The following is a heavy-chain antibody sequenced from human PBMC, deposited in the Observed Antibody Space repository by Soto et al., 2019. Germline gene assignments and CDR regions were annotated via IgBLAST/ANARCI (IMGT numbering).Heavy chain of an antibody. J-gene: IGHJ6*02. CDR2: INEDGSEK. Sequence: PRGSLRLSCAAPGFTFSPYWMTWVRQAPGKGLEWVATINEDGSEKNYVDPVEGRFTISRDNAKNSLYLQMNTLRAEDTPLYYCAGEADLGGSADNYGMDVWGQGTTVTVSS. V-gene: IGHV3-7*05. CDR3: AGEADLGGSADNYGMDV. D-gene: IGHD2-15*01. CDR1: GFTFSPYW.